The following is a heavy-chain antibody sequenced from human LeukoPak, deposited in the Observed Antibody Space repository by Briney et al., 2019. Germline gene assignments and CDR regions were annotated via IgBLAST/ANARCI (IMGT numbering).Heavy chain of an antibody. V-gene: IGHV4-39*07. J-gene: IGHJ5*02. D-gene: IGHD6-19*01. CDR1: GGSISSSSYY. Sequence: SETLSLTCTVSGGSISSSSYYWGWIRQPPGKGLEWIGSIYYSGSTYYNPSLKSRDTISVDTSKNQFSLKLSSVTAADTAVYYCASVRGDSSGWYASGFDPWGQGTLVTVSS. CDR3: ASVRGDSSGWYASGFDP. CDR2: IYYSGST.